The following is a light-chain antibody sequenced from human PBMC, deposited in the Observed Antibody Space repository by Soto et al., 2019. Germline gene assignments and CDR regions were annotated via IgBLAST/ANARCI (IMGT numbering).Light chain of an antibody. V-gene: IGKV1-27*01. J-gene: IGKJ1*01. Sequence: IQMTQSPSSLSASVGDRVTITCRASQGIRNGLGWYQQKPGKVPKLPIYAASTLQSGVPSRFSGSGSGTDFTLTISSLQPEDVATYYCQKYNSAPWTFGQGTKVDSK. CDR3: QKYNSAPWT. CDR2: AAS. CDR1: QGIRNG.